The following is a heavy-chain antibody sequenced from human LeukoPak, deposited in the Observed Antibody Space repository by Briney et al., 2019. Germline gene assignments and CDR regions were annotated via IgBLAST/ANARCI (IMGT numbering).Heavy chain of an antibody. Sequence: GGSLRLSCAASGFTFSSYAMSWVRQAPGKGLEWVSAIGGSGGSTYYADSVKGRFTISRDNSKNTLYLQMNSLRAEDTAVYYCAKEAGYSYVYLEAGDYWGQGTLVTVSS. CDR1: GFTFSSYA. CDR2: IGGSGGST. CDR3: AKEAGYSYVYLEAGDY. D-gene: IGHD5-18*01. J-gene: IGHJ4*02. V-gene: IGHV3-23*01.